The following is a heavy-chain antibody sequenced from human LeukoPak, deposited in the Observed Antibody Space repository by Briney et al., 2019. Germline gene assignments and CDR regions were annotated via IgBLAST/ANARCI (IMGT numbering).Heavy chain of an antibody. D-gene: IGHD1-26*01. J-gene: IGHJ4*02. Sequence: SETLSLTCTVSGGSISSSSYYWGWIRQPPGKGLEWIGSIYYSGSTYYNPSLKSRVTISVDTSKNQFSLKLSSVTAADTAVYYCARGGVKWDYWGQGTLVTVSS. CDR1: GGSISSSSYY. CDR3: ARGGVKWDY. V-gene: IGHV4-39*07. CDR2: IYYSGST.